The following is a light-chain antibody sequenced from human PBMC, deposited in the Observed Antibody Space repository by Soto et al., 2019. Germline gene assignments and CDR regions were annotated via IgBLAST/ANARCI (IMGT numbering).Light chain of an antibody. CDR1: SSDVGGYNY. CDR3: SSYTSSSTLVV. J-gene: IGLJ2*01. CDR2: EVS. Sequence: QSALTQPASVSGSPGQSITISCTGTSSDVGGYNYVSWYQQHPGKAPKLMIYEVSNRPSGVSNRFSGSKSGNTASPTISGLQAEDGADYYCSSYTSSSTLVVFGGGTQLTVL. V-gene: IGLV2-14*01.